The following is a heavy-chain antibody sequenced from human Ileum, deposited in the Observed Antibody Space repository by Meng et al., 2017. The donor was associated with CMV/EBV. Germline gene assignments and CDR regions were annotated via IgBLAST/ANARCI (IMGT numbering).Heavy chain of an antibody. D-gene: IGHD3-22*01. CDR1: FTFSNYW. CDR3: ARGGATNSGDYSVAFY. Sequence: FTFSNYWIHWVRQVPGQGPEWVSRINGGAGTTNYVESVKGRFTISRDNGKNTLYLQMDSLRVEDTAVYYCARGGATNSGDYSVAFYWGQGVLVTVSS. J-gene: IGHJ4*01. V-gene: IGHV3-74*01. CDR2: INGGAGTT.